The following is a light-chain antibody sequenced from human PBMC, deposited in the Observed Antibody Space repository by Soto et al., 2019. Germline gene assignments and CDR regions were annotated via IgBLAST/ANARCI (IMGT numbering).Light chain of an antibody. Sequence: DIQMTQSPSSVSASVGDRVTITYRASHSLSSWLAWYQQKPGKAPKLLILAASTLQSGVPSRFSGSGSGTDFTLAISSLQPEDFATYFCQQANSVPWTFGQGTKVEIK. J-gene: IGKJ1*01. CDR2: AAS. CDR1: HSLSSW. CDR3: QQANSVPWT. V-gene: IGKV1-12*01.